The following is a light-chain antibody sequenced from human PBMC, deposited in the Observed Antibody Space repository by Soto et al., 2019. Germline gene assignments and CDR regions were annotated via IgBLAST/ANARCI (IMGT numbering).Light chain of an antibody. J-gene: IGKJ1*01. Sequence: DIVMTQSPAILSVSPGERGTLSCRASQDIGTKLAWYQQKPGQAPSLLMYDVSTRASAAPARFSGSGSGSDFTLKISSLQSEDFAIYCGQQYYHSWTFPKGTKVDIX. CDR1: QDIGTK. CDR2: DVS. CDR3: QQYYHSWT. V-gene: IGKV3-15*01.